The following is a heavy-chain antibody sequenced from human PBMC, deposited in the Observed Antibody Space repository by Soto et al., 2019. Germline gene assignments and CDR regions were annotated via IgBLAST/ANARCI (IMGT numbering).Heavy chain of an antibody. CDR2: ISYDGSNK. CDR3: ARPLWRDDYNWGYFDL. D-gene: IGHD4-4*01. V-gene: IGHV3-30-3*01. J-gene: IGHJ2*01. Sequence: QVQLAESGGGVVQPGRSLRLSCAASGFTVSSYAMHWVRQVPGKGLEWVAVISYDGSNKYYADSVKGRFTISRDNSKNTLYLQMNSLRAEDTAVYYCARPLWRDDYNWGYFDLWGRGTLVTVSS. CDR1: GFTVSSYA.